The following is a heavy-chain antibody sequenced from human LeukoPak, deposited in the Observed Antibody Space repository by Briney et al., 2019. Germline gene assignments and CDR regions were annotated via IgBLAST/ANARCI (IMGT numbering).Heavy chain of an antibody. Sequence: SETLSLTCTVSGGSISSYYWSWIRQPPGKGLEWIGYIYTSGSTNYNPSLKSRVTISVDTSKNQFSLKLSSVTAADTAVYYCARHRMGYFNAFDIWGQGIMVTVSS. V-gene: IGHV4-4*09. CDR1: GGSISSYY. CDR3: ARHRMGYFNAFDI. J-gene: IGHJ3*02. D-gene: IGHD3-22*01. CDR2: IYTSGST.